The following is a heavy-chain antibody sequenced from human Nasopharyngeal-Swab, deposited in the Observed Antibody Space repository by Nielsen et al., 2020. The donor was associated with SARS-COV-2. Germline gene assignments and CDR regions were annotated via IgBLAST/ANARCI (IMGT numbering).Heavy chain of an antibody. CDR2: ISYDGSNK. J-gene: IGHJ5*02. V-gene: IGHV3-30-3*01. D-gene: IGHD6-13*01. CDR3: ARAAAGTYRNWFDP. Sequence: VRQAPGKGLEWVAVISYDGSNKYYADSVKGRFTISRDNSKNTPYLQMNSLRAEDTAVYYCARAAAGTYRNWFDPWGQGTLVTVSS.